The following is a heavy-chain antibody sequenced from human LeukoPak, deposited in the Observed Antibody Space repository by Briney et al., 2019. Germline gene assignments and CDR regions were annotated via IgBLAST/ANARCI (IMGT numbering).Heavy chain of an antibody. V-gene: IGHV4-39*01. CDR2: IYYSGST. J-gene: IGHJ4*02. CDR1: GGSISSSSYY. CDR3: ARQGGSYYTPFDS. D-gene: IGHD1-26*01. Sequence: SETLSLTCTVSGGSISSSSYYWGWIRQPPGKGLEWIVNIYYSGSTYYNPSLRSRVTISVDTSKNQFSLKLNSVTAADTAVYYCARQGGSYYTPFDSWGQGTLVTVSS.